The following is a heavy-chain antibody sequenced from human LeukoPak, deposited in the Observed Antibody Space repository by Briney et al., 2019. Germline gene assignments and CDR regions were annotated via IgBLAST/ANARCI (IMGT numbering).Heavy chain of an antibody. CDR2: IASSATRT. CDR3: ARGEMSTTLPH. Sequence: GGSLRLSCAASGFTFSNSEMNWVRQAPGKGLEWISYIASSATRTYYADSVRGRFTISRDDALSSVYLEMNSLSTEDTAVYYCARGEMSTTLPHWGQGTLVIVSP. D-gene: IGHD5-24*01. J-gene: IGHJ4*01. CDR1: GFTFSNSE. V-gene: IGHV3-48*03.